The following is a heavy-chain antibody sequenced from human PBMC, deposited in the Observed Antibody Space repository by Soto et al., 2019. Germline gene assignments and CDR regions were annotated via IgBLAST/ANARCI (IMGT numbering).Heavy chain of an antibody. CDR1: EFTFSSYA. Sequence: GGSLRRSGAASEFTFSSYAMHWVRHAPGKGLEWVALISYDGSNEYYADSVKGRFTISRDNSKNKLSMQMISLRAEDKALYYCARSLIVVVTPSSGVDVWGQGTAVIVS. V-gene: IGHV3-30-3*01. D-gene: IGHD3-22*01. J-gene: IGHJ6*02. CDR2: ISYDGSNE. CDR3: ARSLIVVVTPSSGVDV.